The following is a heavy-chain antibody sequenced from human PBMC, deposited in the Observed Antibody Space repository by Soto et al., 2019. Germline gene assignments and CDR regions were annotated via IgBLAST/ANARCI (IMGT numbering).Heavy chain of an antibody. D-gene: IGHD3-10*01. V-gene: IGHV4-39*01. CDR2: INYSGNT. CDR1: GGSISSRSYY. CDR3: ARAPIWFGSPGWFDP. J-gene: IGHJ5*02. Sequence: SETLSLTCTVSGGSISSRSYYWGWIRQPPGKEMEGIGSINYSGNTNYNPSLKSRVTISVDTSKNQFSLKLSSVTAADTAVYYCARAPIWFGSPGWFDPWGQGTLVTVS.